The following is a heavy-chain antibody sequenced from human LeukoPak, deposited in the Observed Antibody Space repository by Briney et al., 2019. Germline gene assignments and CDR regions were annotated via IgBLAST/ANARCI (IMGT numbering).Heavy chain of an antibody. CDR3: ALGYCTNGVCSAGYFDY. V-gene: IGHV4-38-2*01. CDR1: GYSISSGYY. Sequence: PSETLSLTCAVSGYSISSGYYWGWIRQPPGKGLEGIGSIYHSGSTYYKPSLKSRVTISVDTSKNQFSLKLSSVTAADTAVYYCALGYCTNGVCSAGYFDYWGQGTLVTVSS. CDR2: IYHSGST. J-gene: IGHJ4*02. D-gene: IGHD2-8*01.